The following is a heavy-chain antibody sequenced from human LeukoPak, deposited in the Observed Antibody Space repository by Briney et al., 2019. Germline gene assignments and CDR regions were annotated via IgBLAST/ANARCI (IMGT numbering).Heavy chain of an antibody. CDR2: ISGSGGST. Sequence: PGGSLRLSCAASGFTFSSYAMSWVRQAPGKGLEWVSAISGSGGSTYYADSVKGRFTISRDNSKNTLYLQMNSLRAEDTAVYYCARDPSGSYYGYFDYWGQGTLVTVSS. CDR1: GFTFSSYA. V-gene: IGHV3-23*01. D-gene: IGHD1-26*01. CDR3: ARDPSGSYYGYFDY. J-gene: IGHJ4*02.